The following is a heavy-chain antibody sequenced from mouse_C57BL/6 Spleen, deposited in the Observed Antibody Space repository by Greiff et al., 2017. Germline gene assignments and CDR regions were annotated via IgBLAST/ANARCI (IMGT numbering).Heavy chain of an antibody. CDR3: ARGYPMDY. J-gene: IGHJ4*01. D-gene: IGHD2-14*01. V-gene: IGHV3-6*01. CDR1: GYSITSGYY. CDR2: ISYDGSN. Sequence: DVKLQESGPGLVKPSQSLSLTCSVTGYSITSGYYWNWIRQFPGNKLEWMGYISYDGSNNYNPSLKNRISITRDTSKNQFVLKLNSVTTEDTATYYGARGYPMDYWGQGTSVTVSS.